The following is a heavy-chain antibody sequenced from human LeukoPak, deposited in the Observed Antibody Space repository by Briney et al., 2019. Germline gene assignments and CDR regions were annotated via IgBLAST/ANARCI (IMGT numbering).Heavy chain of an antibody. CDR1: GFTLSNYV. CDR2: VIITGVST. V-gene: IGHV3-23*01. J-gene: IGHJ3*01. Sequence: PGGSLRLSCAASGFTLSNYVRCRVRQAPGRGLEWVSTVIITGVSTYYADSLKGRFTISRDNSKNTLYLQMNSLRAEDTAVYYGARNMSSVTNGGDAFDLWGQGTMVTVSS. CDR3: ARNMSSVTNGGDAFDL. D-gene: IGHD1/OR15-1a*01.